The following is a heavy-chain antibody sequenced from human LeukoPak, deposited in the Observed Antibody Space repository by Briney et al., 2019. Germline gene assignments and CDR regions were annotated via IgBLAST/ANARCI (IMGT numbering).Heavy chain of an antibody. CDR3: ATLRNYGDSLIPFDY. Sequence: GGSLRLSCAASGFTFSSYAMSRVRQAPGKGLEWVSAISGSGGSTYYADSVKGRFTISRDNSKNTLYLQMNSLRAEDTAVYYCATLRNYGDSLIPFDYWGQGTLVTVSS. CDR2: ISGSGGST. D-gene: IGHD4-17*01. CDR1: GFTFSSYA. J-gene: IGHJ4*02. V-gene: IGHV3-23*01.